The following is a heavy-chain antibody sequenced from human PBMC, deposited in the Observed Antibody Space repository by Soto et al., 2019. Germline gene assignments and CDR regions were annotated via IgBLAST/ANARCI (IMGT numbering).Heavy chain of an antibody. Sequence: PSETLSLTCAVYGGSFSGYYWSWIRQPPGKGLEWIGEINHSGSTNYNPSLKSRVTISVDTSKNQFSLKLSSVTAADTAVYYCASRRSGWTTRDYWGQGTLVTVSS. V-gene: IGHV4-34*01. CDR3: ASRRSGWTTRDY. J-gene: IGHJ4*02. CDR1: GGSFSGYY. CDR2: INHSGST. D-gene: IGHD6-19*01.